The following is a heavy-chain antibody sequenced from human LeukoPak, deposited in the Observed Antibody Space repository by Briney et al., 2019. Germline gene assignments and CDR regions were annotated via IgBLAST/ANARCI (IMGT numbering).Heavy chain of an antibody. CDR1: GYTFSNYG. Sequence: ASVKVSCKASGYTFSNYGISWVRQAPGQGLEWMGWISHYTNYPQKFQGSVTMTRDTSTSTAYMELRSLRSDDTAVYYCARMRVYSDDVDFDYWGQGTLVTVSS. CDR3: ARMRVYSDDVDFDY. CDR2: ISHYT. D-gene: IGHD5-12*01. J-gene: IGHJ4*02. V-gene: IGHV1-18*01.